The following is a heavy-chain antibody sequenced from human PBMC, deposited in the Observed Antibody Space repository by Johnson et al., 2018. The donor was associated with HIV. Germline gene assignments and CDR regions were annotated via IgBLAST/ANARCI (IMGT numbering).Heavy chain of an antibody. V-gene: IGHV3-30-3*01. CDR1: GFTFSNYV. CDR3: ARAGVVFSTASHDAFDI. CDR2: ISYDGSNK. Sequence: VQLVESGGGVVQPGRSLRLSCAASGFTFSNYVIHWVRQSPGKGLEWVALISYDGSNKYYADSVKGRFTISRDNSKNTLYLQMNSLRAEDTAVYYCARAGVVFSTASHDAFDIWGQGTMVTVSS. D-gene: IGHD2-21*01. J-gene: IGHJ3*02.